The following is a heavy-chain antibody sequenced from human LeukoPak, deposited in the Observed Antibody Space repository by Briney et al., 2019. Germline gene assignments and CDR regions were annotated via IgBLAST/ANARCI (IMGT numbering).Heavy chain of an antibody. CDR3: ARALALRYFDWPGGWFDP. CDR1: GGTLSSYA. D-gene: IGHD3-9*01. V-gene: IGHV1-69*04. Sequence: AASVKVSCKASGGTLSSYAISWVRQAPGQGLEWMGRIIPIFGIANYAQKFQGRVTITADKSTSTAYMELSSLRSEDTAVYYCARALALRYFDWPGGWFDPWGQGTLVTVSS. CDR2: IIPIFGIA. J-gene: IGHJ5*02.